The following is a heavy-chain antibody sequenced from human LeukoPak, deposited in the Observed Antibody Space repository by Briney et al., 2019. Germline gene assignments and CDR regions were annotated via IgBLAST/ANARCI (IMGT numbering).Heavy chain of an antibody. D-gene: IGHD1-7*01. CDR2: IYYSGST. CDR1: GGSISSGGYY. J-gene: IGHJ5*02. V-gene: IGHV4-31*03. Sequence: ASQTLSLTCTVSGGSISSGGYYWSWIRQHPGKGLEWIGYIYYSGSTNYNPSLKSRVTISVDTSKNQFSLKLSSVTAADTAVYYCASGVWNYGARQGWFDPWGQGTLVTVSS. CDR3: ASGVWNYGARQGWFDP.